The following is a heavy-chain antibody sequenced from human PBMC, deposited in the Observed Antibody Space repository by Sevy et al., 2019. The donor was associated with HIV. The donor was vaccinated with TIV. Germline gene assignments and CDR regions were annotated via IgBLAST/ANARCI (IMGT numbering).Heavy chain of an antibody. CDR3: ARDVYYYGSGSYSYNWFDP. V-gene: IGHV4-4*07. CDR1: GGSISSYY. J-gene: IGHJ5*02. D-gene: IGHD3-10*01. Sequence: SETLSLTCTVSGGSISSYYWSWIRQPAGKGLEWIGRIYTSGSTNYNPSLKSRGTMSVDTSKNQCALKLSSVTAADTAVYYGARDVYYYGSGSYSYNWFDPWGQGTLVTVSS. CDR2: IYTSGST.